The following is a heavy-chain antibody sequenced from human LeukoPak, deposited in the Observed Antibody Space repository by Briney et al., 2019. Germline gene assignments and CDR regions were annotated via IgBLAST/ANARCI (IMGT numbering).Heavy chain of an antibody. CDR1: GASITNYY. CDR2: IYYSGNT. J-gene: IGHJ4*02. CDR3: ARGGSYGAYLDY. D-gene: IGHD1-26*01. Sequence: SETLSLTCSVSGASITNYYWSWIRQAPGKGLEWIGYIYYSGNTNTYNPSLKSRATISLYTSRKYFSLELRSVTAADTAVYYCARGGSYGAYLDYWGQGALVIVSS. V-gene: IGHV4-59*01.